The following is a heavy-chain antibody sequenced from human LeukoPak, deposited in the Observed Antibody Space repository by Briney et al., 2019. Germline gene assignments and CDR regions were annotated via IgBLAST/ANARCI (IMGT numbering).Heavy chain of an antibody. CDR3: ARDSNGPAF. CDR2: IYSDGGT. CDR1: GFTVGNNY. J-gene: IGHJ4*02. D-gene: IGHD3-22*01. Sequence: PGGSLRLSCAVSGFTVGNNYMGWIRQAPGKGLEYVSVIYSDGGTFYSESVKGRFTISRDYSKNTLYLQMNSLRADDTAVYYCARDSNGPAFWGQGTLVTVSS. V-gene: IGHV3-53*01.